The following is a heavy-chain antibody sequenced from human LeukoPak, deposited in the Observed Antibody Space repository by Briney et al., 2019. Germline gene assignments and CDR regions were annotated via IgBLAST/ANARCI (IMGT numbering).Heavy chain of an antibody. V-gene: IGHV4-59*12. CDR3: ARDGITMVRGVINY. D-gene: IGHD3-10*01. CDR2: IYYSGST. Sequence: SETLSLTCTVSGGSISSYYWSWIRQPPGKGLEWIGYIYYSGSTNYNPSLKSRVTISVDTSKNQFSLKLSSVTAADTAVYYCARDGITMVRGVINYWGQGTLVTVSS. J-gene: IGHJ4*02. CDR1: GGSISSYY.